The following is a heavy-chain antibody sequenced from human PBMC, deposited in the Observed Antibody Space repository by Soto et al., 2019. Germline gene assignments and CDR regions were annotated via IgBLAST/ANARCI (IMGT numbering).Heavy chain of an antibody. Sequence: GGSLRLSCAASGFTFSSYAMSWVRQAPGKGLEWVSAISGSGGSTYYADSVKGRFTISRDNSKNTLYLQMNSLRAEDTAVYYCAGVAATPYYYYYGMDVWGQGTTVTVSS. D-gene: IGHD2-15*01. CDR3: AGVAATPYYYYYGMDV. CDR2: ISGSGGST. V-gene: IGHV3-23*01. CDR1: GFTFSSYA. J-gene: IGHJ6*02.